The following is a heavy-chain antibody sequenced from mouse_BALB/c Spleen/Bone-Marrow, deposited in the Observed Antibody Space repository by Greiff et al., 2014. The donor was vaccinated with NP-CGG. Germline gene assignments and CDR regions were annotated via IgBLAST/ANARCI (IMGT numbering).Heavy chain of an antibody. Sequence: QGQLKESGPGLVQPSPSLSITCTVSGFSFTSYGVHLGRPSPGKGLEGVGVIWSGGSTDYNAAFISRLSISKDNSKSQVFFKMNSLQADDTAIYYCARNKNDYDGTLAYWGQGTLVTVSA. CDR3: ARNKNDYDGTLAY. V-gene: IGHV2-4-1*01. J-gene: IGHJ3*01. CDR1: GFSFTSYG. D-gene: IGHD2-4*01. CDR2: IWSGGST.